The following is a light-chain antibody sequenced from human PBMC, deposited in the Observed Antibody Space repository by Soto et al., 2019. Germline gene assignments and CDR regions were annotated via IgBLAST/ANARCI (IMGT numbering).Light chain of an antibody. V-gene: IGKV3-20*01. Sequence: EIVLTQSPVTLSLSPGERATLSCRASQRVSSGFLAWYQQKPGQAPRLLIFDASRRATGIADRFSGSGSGIDFTLTVNRLEPGDFAVYYCQQYGSLPFTFGQGTRLEIK. CDR1: QRVSSGF. J-gene: IGKJ5*01. CDR2: DAS. CDR3: QQYGSLPFT.